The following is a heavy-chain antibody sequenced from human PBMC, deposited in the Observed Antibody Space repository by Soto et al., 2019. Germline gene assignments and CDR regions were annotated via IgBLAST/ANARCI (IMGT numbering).Heavy chain of an antibody. CDR2: IYYSGST. V-gene: IGHV4-59*01. D-gene: IGHD1-26*01. CDR3: AREEGASGY. Sequence: SETLSLACTVSGGSISSYYWSWIRQPPGKRLEWIGYIYYSGSTDYNPSLKSRVTMSVDPSKNQFSLKLSSMTAADTAVYYCAREEGASGYWGQGTLVTVSS. CDR1: GGSISSYY. J-gene: IGHJ4*02.